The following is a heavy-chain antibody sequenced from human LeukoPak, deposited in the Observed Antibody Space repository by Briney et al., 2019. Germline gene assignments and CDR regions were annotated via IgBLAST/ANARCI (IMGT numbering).Heavy chain of an antibody. CDR3: AHRSYCSSTSCYLSFDY. J-gene: IGHJ4*02. Sequence: SGPTLVNPTQTLTLTCTFSGLSLSTSGVGVGWIRQPPGKALEWLALIYWDDDKRYSPSLKSRLTITKDTSKNQVVLTMTNMDPVDTATYYCAHRSYCSSTSCYLSFDYWGQGTLVTVSS. CDR1: GLSLSTSGVG. D-gene: IGHD2-2*01. V-gene: IGHV2-5*02. CDR2: IYWDDDK.